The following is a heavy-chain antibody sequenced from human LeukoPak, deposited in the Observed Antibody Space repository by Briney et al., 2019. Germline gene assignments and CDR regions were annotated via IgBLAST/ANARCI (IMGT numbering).Heavy chain of an antibody. V-gene: IGHV4-38-2*02. CDR1: GYSISSGYY. J-gene: IGHJ4*02. D-gene: IGHD1-1*01. Sequence: SETLSLTCTVSGYSISSGYYWGWIRQPPGKGLEWIGSIYHSGSTNYNPSLESRVTISVDTSKNQFSLKLSSVTAADTAVYYCAGTRNSVFDYWGQGTLVTVSS. CDR2: IYHSGST. CDR3: AGTRNSVFDY.